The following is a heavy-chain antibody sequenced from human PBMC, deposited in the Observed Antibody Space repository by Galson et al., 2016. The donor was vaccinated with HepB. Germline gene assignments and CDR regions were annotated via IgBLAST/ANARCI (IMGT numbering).Heavy chain of an antibody. D-gene: IGHD1-14*01. CDR1: GYTFTNYD. CDR2: MTPNSGNT. V-gene: IGHV1-8*02. CDR3: ARNRPFTEDFDY. Sequence: SVKVSCKASGYTFTNYDFNWVRQAPGQGLEWLGWMTPNSGNTGYAQKFQGRLSLTRDIPTSTAYMELSSLTPDDTAVYYCARNRPFTEDFDYWGQGTLVTVSS. J-gene: IGHJ4*02.